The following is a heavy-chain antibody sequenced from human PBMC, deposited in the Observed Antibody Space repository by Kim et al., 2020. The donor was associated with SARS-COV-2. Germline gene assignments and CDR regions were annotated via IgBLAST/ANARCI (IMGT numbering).Heavy chain of an antibody. CDR1: GFTFNTHA. V-gene: IGHV3-23*01. D-gene: IGHD3-10*01. Sequence: GGSLRLSCEASGFTFNTHAMSCVRQAPGKGLEWVSGITGAGSITYYAESVKGRFTISRDNSKSTHYLQMNSLRAEDTAVYYCAKGHYYHDSGRPFYSHGMDVWGQGTTVTVSS. J-gene: IGHJ6*02. CDR3: AKGHYYHDSGRPFYSHGMDV. CDR2: ITGAGSIT.